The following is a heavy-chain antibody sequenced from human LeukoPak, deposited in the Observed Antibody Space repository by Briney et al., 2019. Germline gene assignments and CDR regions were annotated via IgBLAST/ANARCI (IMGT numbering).Heavy chain of an antibody. Sequence: PGGSLRLSCAASGFTFDDYGMSWVRQAPGKGLEWVSGINWNGGSTGYADSVKGRFTISRDNAKNSPYLQMNSLRAEDTALYYCARCLGYCTNGVWDWFDPWGQGTLVTVSS. CDR2: INWNGGST. J-gene: IGHJ5*02. CDR3: ARCLGYCTNGVWDWFDP. D-gene: IGHD2-8*01. V-gene: IGHV3-20*04. CDR1: GFTFDDYG.